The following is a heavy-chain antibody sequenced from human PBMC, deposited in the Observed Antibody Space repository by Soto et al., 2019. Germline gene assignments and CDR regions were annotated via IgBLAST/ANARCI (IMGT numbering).Heavy chain of an antibody. J-gene: IGHJ6*02. V-gene: IGHV4-4*02. CDR1: GGSISSSNW. D-gene: IGHD1-26*01. CDR2: IYHSGST. Sequence: QMQRQESGPGLVKPSGSLSLTCAVSGGSISSSNWWSWVRQPPGKGLEWIGEIYHSGSTNYNPSLKSRVTISVDKSKNQFSLKLSSVTAADTAVYYCARVSGSYYYGMDVWGQGTTVTVSS. CDR3: ARVSGSYYYGMDV.